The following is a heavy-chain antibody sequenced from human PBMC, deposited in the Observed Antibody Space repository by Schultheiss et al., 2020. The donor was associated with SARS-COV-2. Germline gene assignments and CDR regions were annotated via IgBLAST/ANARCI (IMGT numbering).Heavy chain of an antibody. CDR2: ISAYNGNT. V-gene: IGHV1-18*01. J-gene: IGHJ1*01. CDR1: GGPFSSYA. Sequence: ASVKVSCKASGGPFSSYAISWVRQAPGQGLEWMGWISAYNGNTNYAQKLQGRVTMTTDTSTSTAYMELRSLRSDDTAVYYCARARSRNYDFWSGHKEYEYFQHWGQGTLVTVSS. CDR3: ARARSRNYDFWSGHKEYEYFQH. D-gene: IGHD3-3*01.